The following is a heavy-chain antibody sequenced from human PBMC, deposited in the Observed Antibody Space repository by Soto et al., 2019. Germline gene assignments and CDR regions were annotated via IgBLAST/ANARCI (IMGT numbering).Heavy chain of an antibody. J-gene: IGHJ4*02. CDR3: ARRNYYGSGSYPFDF. V-gene: IGHV4-61*01. CDR2: IYDGGST. D-gene: IGHD3-10*01. CDR1: GGSVSSGSYY. Sequence: PSETLSLTCTVFGGSVSSGSYYWSWIRQPPGKGLEWIGYIYDGGSTNYNPSLKSRVTISVDTSKNQVSLRLSSVTAADTAVYYCARRNYYGSGSYPFDFWGQGTLVTVSS.